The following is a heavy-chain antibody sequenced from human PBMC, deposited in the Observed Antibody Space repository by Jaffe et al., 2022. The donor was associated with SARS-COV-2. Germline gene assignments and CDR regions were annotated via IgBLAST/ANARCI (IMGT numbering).Heavy chain of an antibody. CDR1: RFTFSSYA. CDR2: ISYDGSNK. D-gene: IGHD6-19*01. V-gene: IGHV3-30*04. J-gene: IGHJ4*02. Sequence: QVQLVESGGGVVQPGRSLRLSCAASRFTFSSYAMHWVRQAPGKGLEWVAVISYDGSNKNYADSVKGRFTISRDNSKNTLYLQMNSLRAEDTAVYYCAREIAVADSFDYWGQGTLVTVSS. CDR3: AREIAVADSFDY.